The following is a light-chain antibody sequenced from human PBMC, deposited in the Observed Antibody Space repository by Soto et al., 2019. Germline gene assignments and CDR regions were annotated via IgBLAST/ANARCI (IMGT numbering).Light chain of an antibody. Sequence: EIVLTQSPATLSLSPGERATLSCRASQSVSSNLAWYRQKPGQAPRLLIYGASTRATGIPARFSGSGSGTDFTLTIYRLEPEDFAVYYCQQYGSSPRTFGQGTKVDIK. CDR2: GAS. CDR1: QSVSSN. J-gene: IGKJ1*01. CDR3: QQYGSSPRT. V-gene: IGKV3-20*01.